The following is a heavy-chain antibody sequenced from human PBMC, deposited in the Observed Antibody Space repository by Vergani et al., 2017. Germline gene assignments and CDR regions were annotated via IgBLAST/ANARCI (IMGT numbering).Heavy chain of an antibody. V-gene: IGHV3-20*04. CDR2: INWNGGST. CDR3: ERAGSGSLTDAFDI. CDR1: GFTFDDYG. D-gene: IGHD1-26*01. Sequence: EVQLVESGGGVVRPGGSLRLSCAASGFTFDDYGMSWVRQAPGKGLEWVSGINWNGGSTGYADSVKGRFTISRDNAKNSLYLQMNSPRAEDTALYYCERAGSGSLTDAFDIWGQGTMVTVSS. J-gene: IGHJ3*02.